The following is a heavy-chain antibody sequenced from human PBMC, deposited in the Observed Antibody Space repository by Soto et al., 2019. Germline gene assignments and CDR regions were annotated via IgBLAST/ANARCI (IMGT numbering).Heavy chain of an antibody. CDR1: GGSISSYY. D-gene: IGHD3-10*01. CDR3: ARDRGIWFGELLSYYYGMDV. Sequence: KLSDTLSLTCTVSGGSISSYYWSWIRQPPGKGLEWIGYIYYSGSTNYNPSLKSRVTISVDTSKNQFSLKLSSVTAADTAVYYCARDRGIWFGELLSYYYGMDVWGQGTTVTVSS. V-gene: IGHV4-59*01. J-gene: IGHJ6*02. CDR2: IYYSGST.